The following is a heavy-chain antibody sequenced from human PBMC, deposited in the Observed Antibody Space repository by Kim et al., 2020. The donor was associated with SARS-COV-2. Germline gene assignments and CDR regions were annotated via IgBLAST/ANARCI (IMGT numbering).Heavy chain of an antibody. D-gene: IGHD1-1*01. Sequence: ADSVKGRFTISRDNSKNTLYLQMNSLRAEDTAVYYCAKGDWNYSYYGMDVWGQGTTVTVSS. J-gene: IGHJ6*02. V-gene: IGHV3-23*01. CDR3: AKGDWNYSYYGMDV.